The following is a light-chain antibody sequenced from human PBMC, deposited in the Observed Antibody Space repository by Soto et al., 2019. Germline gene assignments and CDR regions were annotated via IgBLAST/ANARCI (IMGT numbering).Light chain of an antibody. J-gene: IGKJ2*01. CDR2: DAS. Sequence: IVLTQSQATLPLSPGERATLSCRASQSVSTYLAWYQQKPGQAPRLLIYDASNRATRTPARFSGSGSGTDFTLTISSLESEDFAVYYCQQRSNWPRTFGQGTKLEIK. V-gene: IGKV3-11*01. CDR3: QQRSNWPRT. CDR1: QSVSTY.